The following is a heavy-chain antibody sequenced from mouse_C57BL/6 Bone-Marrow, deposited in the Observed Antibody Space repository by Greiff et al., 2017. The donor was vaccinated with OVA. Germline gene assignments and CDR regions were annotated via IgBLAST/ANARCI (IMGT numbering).Heavy chain of an antibody. Sequence: EVKLMESGAGLVKPGGSLKLSCAASGFTFSSYAMSWVRQTPEKRLEWVAYISSGGDYIYYADTVKGRFTISRDNARNTLYLQMSSLKSEDTAMYYCTRDRGYYGNYPFDYWGQGTTLTVSS. D-gene: IGHD2-1*01. CDR1: GFTFSSYA. CDR2: ISSGGDYI. J-gene: IGHJ2*01. CDR3: TRDRGYYGNYPFDY. V-gene: IGHV5-9-1*02.